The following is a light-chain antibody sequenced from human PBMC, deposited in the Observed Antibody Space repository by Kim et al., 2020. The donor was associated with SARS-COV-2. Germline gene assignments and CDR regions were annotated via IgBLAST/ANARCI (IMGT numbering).Light chain of an antibody. CDR3: QSYDSSNQGV. CDR2: EDN. CDR1: SGSIASNY. Sequence: KTVTISCTRSSGSIASNYGQWYQQRPGSAPTTVIYEDNQRPPGVPDRFSGSIDSSSNSASLTISGLKTEDEADYYCQSYDSSNQGVFGGGTQLTVL. V-gene: IGLV6-57*03. J-gene: IGLJ3*02.